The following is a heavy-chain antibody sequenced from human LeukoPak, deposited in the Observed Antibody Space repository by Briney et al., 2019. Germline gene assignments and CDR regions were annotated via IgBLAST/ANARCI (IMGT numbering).Heavy chain of an antibody. D-gene: IGHD2-21*02. Sequence: GGSLRLSCAASGFTFDDYGMSWVRQAPGKGLEWVSGINWNGGSTGYADSVKGRFTISRDNAKNSLYLQMNSLRAEDTAVYYCARDRRWEYCGGDCPFFDYWGQGTLVTVSS. CDR2: INWNGGST. CDR1: GFTFDDYG. V-gene: IGHV3-20*04. CDR3: ARDRRWEYCGGDCPFFDY. J-gene: IGHJ4*02.